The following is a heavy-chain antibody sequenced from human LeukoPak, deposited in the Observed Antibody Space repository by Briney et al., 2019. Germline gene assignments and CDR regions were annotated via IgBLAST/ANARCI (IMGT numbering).Heavy chain of an antibody. CDR1: GGSISSYY. CDR3: ARKLRFLEWLPFDY. J-gene: IGHJ4*02. V-gene: IGHV4-34*01. D-gene: IGHD3-3*01. Sequence: PSETLSLTCTVSGGSISSYYWSWIRQPPGKGLEWIGEINHSGSTNYNPSLKSRVTISVDTSKNQFSLKLSSVTAADTAVYYCARKLRFLEWLPFDYWGQGTLVTVSS. CDR2: INHSGST.